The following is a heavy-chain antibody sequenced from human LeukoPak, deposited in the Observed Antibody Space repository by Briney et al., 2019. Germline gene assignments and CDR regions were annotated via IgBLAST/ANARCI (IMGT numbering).Heavy chain of an antibody. D-gene: IGHD6-19*01. V-gene: IGHV4-38-2*02. CDR1: GYSISSGYY. J-gene: IGHJ4*02. CDR2: IYHSGST. CDR3: ARDLGIAVGGVPY. Sequence: PSETLSLTCTVSGYSISSGYYWGWIRQPPGKGLEWIGSIYHSGSTYYNPSLKSRVTISVDTSKNQFSLKLSSVTAADTAVYYCARDLGIAVGGVPYWGQGTLVTVSS.